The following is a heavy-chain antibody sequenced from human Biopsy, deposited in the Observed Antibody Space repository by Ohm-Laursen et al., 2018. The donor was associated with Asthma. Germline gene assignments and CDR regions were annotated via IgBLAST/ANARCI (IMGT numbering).Heavy chain of an antibody. D-gene: IGHD3-22*01. V-gene: IGHV3-53*01. Sequence: GSLRLSCTASGFAVSRDHMFWVRQAPGKGLEWVSVIYSGGTSHTADSVRGRFTISRDCSKNTLYLQMHSLRAEDTAAYYCARGDSSNWSHYYFDYWGQGTLVTVSS. CDR1: GFAVSRDH. CDR2: IYSGGTS. J-gene: IGHJ4*02. CDR3: ARGDSSNWSHYYFDY.